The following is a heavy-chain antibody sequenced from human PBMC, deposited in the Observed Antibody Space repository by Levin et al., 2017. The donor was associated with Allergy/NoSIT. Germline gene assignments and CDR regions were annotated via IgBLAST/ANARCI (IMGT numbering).Heavy chain of an antibody. CDR3: ARRGTRDYYYYMDV. Sequence: GGSLRLSCQGSGYSFTSYWIGWVRQMPGKGLEWMGIIYPGDSDTRYSPSFQGQVTISADKSISTAYLQSSSLKASDTAIYYCARRGTRDYYYYMDVWGKGTTVTVSS. CDR1: GYSFTSYW. V-gene: IGHV5-51*01. J-gene: IGHJ6*03. CDR2: IYPGDSDT. D-gene: IGHD1-1*01.